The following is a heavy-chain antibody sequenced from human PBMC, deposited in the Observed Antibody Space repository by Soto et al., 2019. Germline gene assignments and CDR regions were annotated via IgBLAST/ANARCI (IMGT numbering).Heavy chain of an antibody. D-gene: IGHD2-2*01. V-gene: IGHV1-69*08. CDR1: GGTFSRYS. CDR3: AREDRDRETGLVPAAIDGMDV. CDR2: IIPIFGIA. Sequence: QVQLVQSGAEVKKPGSSVKVSCKASGGTFSRYSITWVRQAPGHGLEWIGRIIPIFGIASYAQKFQGRVTITEAESTSTAYRELSILRSDETAVYYCAREDRDRETGLVPAAIDGMDVWGQGTTVTVSS. J-gene: IGHJ6*02.